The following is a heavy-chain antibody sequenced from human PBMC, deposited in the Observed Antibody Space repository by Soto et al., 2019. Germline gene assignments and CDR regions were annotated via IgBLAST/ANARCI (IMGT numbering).Heavy chain of an antibody. D-gene: IGHD3-3*01. Sequence: PAASVKVSCKASGYNFMTYGISWVRQAPGQGLEWMGWISAYNGNTNYAQKVQDRVTMTTDTSTNTAYMEMTSLRSDDTAVYYCARMQNYDFWTGSSPFDNNYGMDVWGQGTTVTVSS. CDR3: ARMQNYDFWTGSSPFDNNYGMDV. V-gene: IGHV1-18*04. J-gene: IGHJ6*02. CDR1: GYNFMTYG. CDR2: ISAYNGNT.